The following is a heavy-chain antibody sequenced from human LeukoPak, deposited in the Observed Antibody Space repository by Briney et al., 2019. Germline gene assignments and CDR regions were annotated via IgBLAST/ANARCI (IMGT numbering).Heavy chain of an antibody. J-gene: IGHJ3*02. CDR1: GFTFSSYW. V-gene: IGHV3-7*01. CDR2: IKQDGSEK. CDR3: ARDGSMVRGYDAFDI. Sequence: GGSLRLSCAASGFTFSSYWMSWVRQAPGKGLEGVANIKQDGSEKYYVDSVKGRFTISRDNAKNSLYLQMNSLRAEDTAVYYCARDGSMVRGYDAFDIWGQGTMVTVSS. D-gene: IGHD3-10*01.